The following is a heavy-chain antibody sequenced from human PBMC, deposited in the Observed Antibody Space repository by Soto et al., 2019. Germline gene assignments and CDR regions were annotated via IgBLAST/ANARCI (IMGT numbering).Heavy chain of an antibody. CDR2: MYSSGST. Sequence: QVQLQESGPGLVKPSETLSLICTVSGGSISSYYWSWIRQPAGKGLEWIGRMYSSGSTHYNPSLKSRITMSVDTSKNQFSLRLSSVTAADTAVYYCAKEGGGTTYYGRFDDWGQGTLVIVSS. CDR3: AKEGGGTTYYGRFDD. D-gene: IGHD1-26*01. CDR1: GGSISSYY. J-gene: IGHJ4*02. V-gene: IGHV4-4*07.